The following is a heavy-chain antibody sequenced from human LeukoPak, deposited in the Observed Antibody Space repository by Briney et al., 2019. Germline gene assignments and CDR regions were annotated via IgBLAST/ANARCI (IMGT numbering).Heavy chain of an antibody. D-gene: IGHD3-10*01. CDR1: GFTFSSYG. Sequence: PGRSLRLSCAASGFTFSSYGMHCVRQAPGKGLEWVAVIWYDGSNKYYEDSVKGRFTISRDNYKNTLYLEVNSLRAEDTAVYYCARGYGSGSYVFDYWGQGTLVAVSS. V-gene: IGHV3-33*01. J-gene: IGHJ4*02. CDR2: IWYDGSNK. CDR3: ARGYGSGSYVFDY.